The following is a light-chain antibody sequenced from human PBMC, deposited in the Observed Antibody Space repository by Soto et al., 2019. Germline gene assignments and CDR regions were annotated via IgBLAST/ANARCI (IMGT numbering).Light chain of an antibody. CDR2: DAS. CDR1: QSVSRD. V-gene: IGKV3-11*01. J-gene: IGKJ3*01. Sequence: DIVLTQSPATLSLSPGERATLSCRASQSVSRDFAWYQQKPGQAPRLLIYDASNRATGSPARFSGSGSGTDFTLTIHSLHPEDFAVYYCQHRHNFGPGTKVDFK. CDR3: QHRHN.